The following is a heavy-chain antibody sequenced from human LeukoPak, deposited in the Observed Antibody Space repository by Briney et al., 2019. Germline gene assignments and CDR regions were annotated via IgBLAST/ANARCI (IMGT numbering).Heavy chain of an antibody. CDR3: ATGAVTTLDY. CDR1: GFSLSTSGVG. D-gene: IGHD4-17*01. J-gene: IGHJ4*02. CDR2: IYWDDDK. V-gene: IGHV2-5*02. Sequence: SGPTLVKPTQTLTLTCTFSGFSLSTSGVGVGWIRQPPGKALEWLALIYWDDDKRYRPSLKSRLTITKDTSKNQVVLKMTNMDPVGTATYYCATGAVTTLDYWGQGTLVTVSS.